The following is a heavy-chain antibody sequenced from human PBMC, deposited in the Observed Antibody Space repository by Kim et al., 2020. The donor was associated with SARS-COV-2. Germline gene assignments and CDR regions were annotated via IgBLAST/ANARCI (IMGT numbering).Heavy chain of an antibody. D-gene: IGHD2-15*01. CDR1: GGSISSYY. Sequence: SETLSLTCTVSGGSISSYYWSWIRQPPGKGLEWIGYIYYSGSTNYNPSLKSRVTISVDTSKNQFSLKLSSVTAADTAVISFAGIGIRSGGTGGYYLTSWG. J-gene: IGHJ5*01. V-gene: IGHV4-59*08. CDR3: AGIGIRSGGTGGYYLTS. CDR2: IYYSGST.